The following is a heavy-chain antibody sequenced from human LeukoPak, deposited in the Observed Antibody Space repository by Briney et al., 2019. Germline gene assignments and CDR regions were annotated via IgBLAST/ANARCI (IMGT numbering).Heavy chain of an antibody. CDR3: ATYSSLNRREFQY. J-gene: IGHJ1*01. V-gene: IGHV3-7*01. CDR1: GFTFSTFW. D-gene: IGHD3-22*01. Sequence: GGSLRLSCEASGFTFSTFWMTWVRQAPGKGLEWLANIKQDGGEKYYVDSVKGRFTISRDNAKNSLYLQMNSLRAEDTAVYYCATYSSLNRREFQYWGQGTLLTVSS. CDR2: IKQDGGEK.